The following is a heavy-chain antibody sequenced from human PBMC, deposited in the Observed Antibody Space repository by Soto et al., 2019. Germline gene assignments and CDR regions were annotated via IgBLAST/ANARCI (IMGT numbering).Heavy chain of an antibody. J-gene: IGHJ4*02. V-gene: IGHV2-5*01. CDR3: TPTHYDYVWGSYRLAY. CDR2: IYWNDDK. D-gene: IGHD3-16*02. CDR1: GFSLSTSGVG. Sequence: SGPTLVNPTQTLTLTCTFSGFSLSTSGVGVGWIRQPPGKALEWLALIYWNDDKRYSPSLKSRPTITKDTSKNQVVLTMTNMAPVDTATYYCTPTHYDYVWGSYRLAYWGQGTLVTVSS.